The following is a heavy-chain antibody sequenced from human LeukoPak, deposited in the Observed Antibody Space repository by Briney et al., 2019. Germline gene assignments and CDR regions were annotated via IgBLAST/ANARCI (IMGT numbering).Heavy chain of an antibody. CDR1: GYSFPNYW. CDR3: ARGPYAYTSSATLGSYNWFDP. Sequence: RGESLKISCKGSGYSFPNYWIGWVRQMPGKGLEWMGIIYPGDSHTRYSPSFQDQVTITVDKSISTAYLQWSSLKASDTAMYYCARGPYAYTSSATLGSYNWFDPWGQGSLVTVSS. CDR2: IYPGDSHT. J-gene: IGHJ5*02. V-gene: IGHV5-51*01. D-gene: IGHD2-2*02.